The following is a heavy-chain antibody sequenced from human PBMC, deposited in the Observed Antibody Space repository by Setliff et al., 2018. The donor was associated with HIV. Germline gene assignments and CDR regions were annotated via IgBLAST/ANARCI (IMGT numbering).Heavy chain of an antibody. CDR3: ARPTTGVGGGAAFDI. V-gene: IGHV4-39*02. Sequence: SETLSLTCTVSGGSVSSRGYYWGWIRQPPGKGPEWIANILYGGNTYYNPSVKSRVNISVDTFKNHFCLKLNSVTAAATAVYFCARPTTGVGGGAAFDIWGQGTMVTVSS. J-gene: IGHJ3*02. CDR1: GGSVSSRGYY. CDR2: ILYGGNT. D-gene: IGHD2-8*02.